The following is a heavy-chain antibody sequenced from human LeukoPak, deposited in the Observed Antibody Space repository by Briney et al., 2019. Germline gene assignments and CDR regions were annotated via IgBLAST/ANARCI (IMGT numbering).Heavy chain of an antibody. D-gene: IGHD3-10*01. Sequence: GGTLRLSCAASGFTFSSYAMSWVRQAPGRGLEWVSAISGSGGSTYYADSVKGRFTISRDNSKNTLYLQMNSLRAEDTAVYYCAKIYGSGSYYTFDYWGQGTLVTVSS. V-gene: IGHV3-23*01. CDR1: GFTFSSYA. CDR3: AKIYGSGSYYTFDY. CDR2: ISGSGGST. J-gene: IGHJ4*02.